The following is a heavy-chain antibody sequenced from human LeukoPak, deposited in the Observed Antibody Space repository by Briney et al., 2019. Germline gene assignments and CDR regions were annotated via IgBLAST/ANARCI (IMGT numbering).Heavy chain of an antibody. CDR3: ARETGGNFDAFDI. V-gene: IGHV1-2*02. J-gene: IGHJ3*02. D-gene: IGHD1-26*01. Sequence: ASVKVPCKASGYIFTDSLIHWVRQAPGQGLEYVGCMNPNNGDTNYAQKFLGRVTLTRDTSISTAYMDMTWRTSDDTAVYYCARETGGNFDAFDIWGQGTMVT. CDR1: GYIFTDSL. CDR2: MNPNNGDT.